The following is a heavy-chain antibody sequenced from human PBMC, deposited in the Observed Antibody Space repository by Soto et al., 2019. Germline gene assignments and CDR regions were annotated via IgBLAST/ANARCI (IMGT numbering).Heavy chain of an antibody. J-gene: IGHJ4*02. CDR1: GGSISSYY. CDR3: ARGTVVTAGFDY. D-gene: IGHD2-21*02. Sequence: QVQLQESGPGLVKPSETLSLTCTVSGGSISSYYWSWIRQPPGKGLEWIGYIYYSGSTNYNPSLKRRVTISVDTSKTQFSLTLSSVTAADTAVYYCARGTVVTAGFDYWGQGTLVTVSS. CDR2: IYYSGST. V-gene: IGHV4-59*01.